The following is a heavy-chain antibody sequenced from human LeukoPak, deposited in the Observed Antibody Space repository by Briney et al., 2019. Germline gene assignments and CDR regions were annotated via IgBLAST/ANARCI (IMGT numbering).Heavy chain of an antibody. Sequence: SETLSLTCTVSGGSISTSSYYWGWVRQPPGKGLEWIGNIFYSGSTYYSPSLKSRVTISLDTSRNQFSLKLNSVTAADTAVYYCARDERYSSSWYFDFDYWGQGTLVTVSS. CDR2: IFYSGST. CDR1: GGSISTSSYY. J-gene: IGHJ4*02. V-gene: IGHV4-39*07. D-gene: IGHD6-13*01. CDR3: ARDERYSSSWYFDFDY.